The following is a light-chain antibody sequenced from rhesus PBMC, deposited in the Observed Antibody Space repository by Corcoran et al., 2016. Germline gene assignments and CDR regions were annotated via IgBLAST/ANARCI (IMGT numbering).Light chain of an antibody. CDR1: QSVSSK. Sequence: DIVMTQSPATLSLSPGERGTLSCRTSQSVSSKLAWSQQKPGQAPKLLIFGSSSRATGIPERFSGSGSGTEFTLSISSLEPEDVGIYYCQQDYSWPLTFGGGTKVELK. CDR3: QQDYSWPLT. CDR2: GSS. J-gene: IGKJ4*01. V-gene: IGKV3-42*01.